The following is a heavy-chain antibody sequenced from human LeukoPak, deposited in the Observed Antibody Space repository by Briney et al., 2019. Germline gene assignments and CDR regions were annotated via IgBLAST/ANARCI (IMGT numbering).Heavy chain of an antibody. J-gene: IGHJ4*02. V-gene: IGHV4-4*02. CDR3: AGLVGRYSSGLYYYYFDY. CDR1: GDSINSLDL. D-gene: IGHD3-22*01. Sequence: SGTLSLTCTVSGDSINSLDLWSWVRQPPGKGLEWIGEMYLSGTTHSNPSVKSRVNISIDKSKNQFFLNLSSVTPADTAVYYCAGLVGRYSSGLYYYYFDYWGQGTLVTVSS. CDR2: MYLSGTT.